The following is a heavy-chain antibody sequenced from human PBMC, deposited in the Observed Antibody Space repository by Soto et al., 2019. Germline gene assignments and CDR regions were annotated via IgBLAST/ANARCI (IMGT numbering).Heavy chain of an antibody. Sequence: ASVKVSCKASGYSFSTYDISWLRQAPGRGLEWMGRISPKNGNTDYAQKFQDRVTMTADTSSSTAYMELRVLRSDDTAIYYCATSYDSGFDPWGQGTLVTVSS. J-gene: IGHJ5*02. V-gene: IGHV1-18*04. CDR1: GYSFSTYD. CDR2: ISPKNGNT. CDR3: ATSYDSGFDP. D-gene: IGHD3-3*01.